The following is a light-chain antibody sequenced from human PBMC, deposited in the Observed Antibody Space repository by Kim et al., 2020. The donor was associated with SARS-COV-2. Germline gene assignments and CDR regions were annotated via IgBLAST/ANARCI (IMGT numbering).Light chain of an antibody. V-gene: IGLV3-21*01. CDR1: SIGTQS. CDR3: QVWDTSSDHVV. J-gene: IGLJ2*01. CDR2: YDS. Sequence: APGQTARITCGGNSIGTQSVHWYQQKPGQAPVLVISYDSDRPSGIPERISGSHSGSTATLTISRVEAGDEADYHCQVWDTSSDHVVFGGGTQLTVL.